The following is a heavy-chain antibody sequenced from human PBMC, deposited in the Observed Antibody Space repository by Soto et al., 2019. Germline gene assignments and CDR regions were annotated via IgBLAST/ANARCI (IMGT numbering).Heavy chain of an antibody. J-gene: IGHJ6*02. Sequence: SVKVSCKASGGTFSSYAISWVRQAPGQGLEWMGGIIPIFGTANYAQKFQGRVTITADESTSTAYMELSSLRSEDTAVYYCARDLNYGDYEYYYYHYYGMDVWGQ. CDR3: ARDLNYGDYEYYYYHYYGMDV. CDR1: GGTFSSYA. V-gene: IGHV1-69*13. D-gene: IGHD4-17*01. CDR2: IIPIFGTA.